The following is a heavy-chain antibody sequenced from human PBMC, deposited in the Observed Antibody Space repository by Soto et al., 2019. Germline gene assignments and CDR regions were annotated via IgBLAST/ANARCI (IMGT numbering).Heavy chain of an antibody. CDR3: ARGQRVSVSGAYNWFDP. Sequence: SETLSLTCTVSGGSISSGGYYWSWIRQHPGKGLEWIGYIYYSGSTYYNPSLKSRVTISVDTSKNQFSLKLSSVTAADTAVYYCARGQRVSVSGAYNWFDPWGQGTLVTVSS. V-gene: IGHV4-31*03. D-gene: IGHD3-3*01. J-gene: IGHJ5*02. CDR1: GGSISSGGYY. CDR2: IYYSGST.